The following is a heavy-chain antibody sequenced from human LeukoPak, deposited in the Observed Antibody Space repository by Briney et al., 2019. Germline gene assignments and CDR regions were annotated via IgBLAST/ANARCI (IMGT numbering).Heavy chain of an antibody. CDR2: ISSNGGST. J-gene: IGHJ6*02. CDR1: GFTFSSYA. CDR3: VKGGYCSSTSCDYYGMDV. V-gene: IGHV3-64D*09. D-gene: IGHD2-2*01. Sequence: GGSPRLSCSASGFTFSSYAMHWVRQAPGKGLEYVSAISSNGGSTYYADSVKGRFTISRDNSKNTLYLQMSSLRAEDTAVYYCVKGGYCSSTSCDYYGMDVWGQGTTVTVSS.